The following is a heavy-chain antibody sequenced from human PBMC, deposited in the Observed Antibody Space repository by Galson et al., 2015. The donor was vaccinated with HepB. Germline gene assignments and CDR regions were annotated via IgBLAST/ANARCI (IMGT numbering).Heavy chain of an antibody. D-gene: IGHD6-6*01. CDR3: TTGGQLDWEDYFDY. CDR1: GFTFSNAW. J-gene: IGHJ4*02. Sequence: SLRLSCAASGFTFSNAWMSWVRQAPGKGLEWAGRIKSKTDGGTTDYAAPVKGRFTISRDDSKNTLYLQMNSLKTEDTAVYYCTTGGQLDWEDYFDYWGQGTLVTVSS. V-gene: IGHV3-15*01. CDR2: IKSKTDGGTT.